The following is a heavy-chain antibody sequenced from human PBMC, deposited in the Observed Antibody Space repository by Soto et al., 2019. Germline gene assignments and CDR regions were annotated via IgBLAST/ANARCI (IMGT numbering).Heavy chain of an antibody. CDR2: INHSGST. CDR3: ARDDSSGKALDY. Sequence: SETLSLTCAVYGGSFSGYYWSWIRQPPGKGLEWIGEINHSGSTNYNPSLKSRVTISVDTSKNQFSLKLSSMTAADTAVYYCARDDSSGKALDYWGQGTLVTVSS. V-gene: IGHV4-34*01. CDR1: GGSFSGYY. J-gene: IGHJ4*02. D-gene: IGHD3-22*01.